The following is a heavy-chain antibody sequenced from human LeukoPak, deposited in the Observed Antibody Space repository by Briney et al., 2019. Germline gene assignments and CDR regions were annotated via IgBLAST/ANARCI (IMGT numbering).Heavy chain of an antibody. V-gene: IGHV3-9*01. CDR3: AKDKGYCSGGSCYLGYFDY. CDR1: GFTFDDYA. CDR2: ISWNSGSI. J-gene: IGHJ4*02. Sequence: GGSLRLSCAASGFTFDDYAMHWVRQAPGKGLEWVSGISWNSGSIGYADSVKGRFTISRDNAMNSLYLQMNSLRAEDTALYYCAKDKGYCSGGSCYLGYFDYWGQGTLVTVSS. D-gene: IGHD2-15*01.